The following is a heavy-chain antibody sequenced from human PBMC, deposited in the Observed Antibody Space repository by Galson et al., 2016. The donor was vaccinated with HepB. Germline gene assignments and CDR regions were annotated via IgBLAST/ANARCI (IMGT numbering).Heavy chain of an antibody. CDR1: GFTVSSNY. CDR2: IYSGGST. V-gene: IGHV3-53*01. D-gene: IGHD2-21*02. Sequence: SLRLSCAASGFTVSSNYMTWVRQPPGKGLECVSVIYSGGSTDYADSVKGRFTRSRDNSKNTLYLQMNSLRAEETAVYYYATGPSSTAAIREDWGQGTLVTVSS. CDR3: ATGPSSTAAIRED. J-gene: IGHJ4*02.